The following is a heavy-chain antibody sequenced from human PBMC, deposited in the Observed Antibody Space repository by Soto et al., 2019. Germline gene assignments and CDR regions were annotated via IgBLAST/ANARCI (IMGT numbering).Heavy chain of an antibody. CDR1: GFTIRSNY. J-gene: IGHJ4*02. D-gene: IGHD5-12*01. V-gene: IGHV3-66*01. Sequence: GGSQRHSSTASGFTIRSNYMSWVRQAPGKGLEWVSVIYSGGSTYYADSVKGRFTISRDNSKNTLYLQMNSLRAEDTAVYYCARDRGYSGYLYYFDYWGQGTLVTVSS. CDR2: IYSGGST. CDR3: ARDRGYSGYLYYFDY.